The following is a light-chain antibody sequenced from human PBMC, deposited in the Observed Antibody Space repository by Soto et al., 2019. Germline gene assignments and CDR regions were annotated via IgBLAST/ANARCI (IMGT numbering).Light chain of an antibody. CDR1: QSVSSNN. Sequence: IVLTQSPGTLSLSPGERATLSCRASQSVSSNNLAWYQQKLGRAPRLLISGASRRATGIPDRFSGSGSGTDFTLTITSLEPEDFAVYYCQQYGTSPRTFGQGTRLEN. J-gene: IGKJ5*01. CDR2: GAS. CDR3: QQYGTSPRT. V-gene: IGKV3-20*01.